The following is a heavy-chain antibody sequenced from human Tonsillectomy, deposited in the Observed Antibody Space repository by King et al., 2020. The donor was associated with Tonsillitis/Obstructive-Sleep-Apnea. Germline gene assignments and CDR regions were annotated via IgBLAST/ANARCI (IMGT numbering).Heavy chain of an antibody. J-gene: IGHJ3*02. D-gene: IGHD1-26*01. CDR3: ALESGSYYNAFDI. CDR2: INHSGST. V-gene: IGHV4-34*01. Sequence: VQLQQWGAGLLKPSETLSLTCAVYGGSFSGYYWSWIRQPPGKGLEWIGEINHSGSTNYNPSLKSRVTISVDTSKNQVSLKLSSVTAADTAVYYCALESGSYYNAFDIWGQGTIVTVSS. CDR1: GGSFSGYY.